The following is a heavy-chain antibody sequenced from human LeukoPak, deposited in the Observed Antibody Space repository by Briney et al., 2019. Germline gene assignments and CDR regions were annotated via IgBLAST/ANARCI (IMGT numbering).Heavy chain of an antibody. D-gene: IGHD1-26*01. V-gene: IGHV1-46*01. CDR1: GYTFTTYY. CDR3: ATSETVGTTTGRRVLDY. CDR2: INPSSGST. Sequence: ASVKVSCKASGYTFTTYYMHWVRQAPGPGLEWMGIINPSSGSTGYAQKFQGRVTMTRDTSTSTVYMELSSLRSEDTAVYYCATSETVGTTTGRRVLDYWGQGTLVTVSS. J-gene: IGHJ4*02.